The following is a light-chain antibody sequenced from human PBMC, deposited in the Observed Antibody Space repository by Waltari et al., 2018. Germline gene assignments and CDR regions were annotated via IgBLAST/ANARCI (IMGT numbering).Light chain of an antibody. J-gene: IGKJ2*01. CDR2: GAS. V-gene: IGKV3-20*01. CDR1: QSGSSSY. Sequence: EIVLTQSPGTLSLYPGERSTLSCRASQSGSSSYLALYQQQPGHAPRPLIFGASSRATGIPDRFSGSGSGTDFTLTISRLEPEDFAVYYCQQYGSSLGYTFGQGTKLEIK. CDR3: QQYGSSLGYT.